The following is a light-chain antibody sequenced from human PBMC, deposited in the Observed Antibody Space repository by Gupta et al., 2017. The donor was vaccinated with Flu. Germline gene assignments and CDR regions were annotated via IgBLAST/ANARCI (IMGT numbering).Light chain of an antibody. V-gene: IGKV1-39*01. CDR3: QHSYSTPT. Sequence: DLQKTQSPSSLSASVGDRVTITCRASQSISSYLNWYQQKPGKAPKLLIYAASSLQSGVPSRFRGSASGAVFTITISSLQPEVFATYCCQHSYSTPTFGQGTKVEIK. J-gene: IGKJ1*01. CDR2: AAS. CDR1: QSISSY.